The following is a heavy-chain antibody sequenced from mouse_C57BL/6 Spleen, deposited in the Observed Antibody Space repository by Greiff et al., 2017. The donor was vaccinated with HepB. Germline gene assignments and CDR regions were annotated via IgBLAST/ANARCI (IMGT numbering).Heavy chain of an antibody. CDR3: ARQNDYDEAMDY. CDR2: ISNLAYSI. CDR1: GFTFSDYG. Sequence: EVMLVESGGGLVQPGGSLKLSCAASGFTFSDYGMAWVRQAPRKGPEWVAFISNLAYSIYYADTVTGRFTISRENAKNTLYLEMRSLRSEDTAMYYGARQNDYDEAMDYWGQGTSVTVSS. J-gene: IGHJ4*01. D-gene: IGHD2-4*01. V-gene: IGHV5-15*04.